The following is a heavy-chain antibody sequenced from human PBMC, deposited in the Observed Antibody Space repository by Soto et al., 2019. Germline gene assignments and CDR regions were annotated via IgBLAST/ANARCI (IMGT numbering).Heavy chain of an antibody. CDR2: ISSASGTI. Sequence: PGGSLRLSCEASGFTFSVYYLSWIRQAPGKGLEWVSYISSASGTIHYADSVKGRFTISRDNAKNSLYLQMNSLRAEDTAVYYCARITTTGGRFRWFDPWGQGTMVTVSS. J-gene: IGHJ5*02. V-gene: IGHV3-11*01. CDR3: ARITTTGGRFRWFDP. D-gene: IGHD4-4*01. CDR1: GFTFSVYY.